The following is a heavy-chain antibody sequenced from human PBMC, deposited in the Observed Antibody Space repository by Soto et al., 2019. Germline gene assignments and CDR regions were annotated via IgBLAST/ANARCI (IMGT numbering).Heavy chain of an antibody. J-gene: IGHJ4*02. V-gene: IGHV4-34*01. Sequence: PSETLSLTCAVYGGSFSGYYWSWIRQPPGKGLEWVGEINHSGSTNYNPSLKSRVTISVDTSKNQFSLKLSSVTAADTAVYYCARVSVSGVWGSYRSFRYFDYWGQGTLVTVSS. CDR2: INHSGST. CDR1: GGSFSGYY. CDR3: ARVSVSGVWGSYRSFRYFDY. D-gene: IGHD3-16*02.